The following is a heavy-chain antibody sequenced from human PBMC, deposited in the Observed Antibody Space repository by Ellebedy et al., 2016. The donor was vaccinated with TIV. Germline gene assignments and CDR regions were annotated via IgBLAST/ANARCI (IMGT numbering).Heavy chain of an antibody. V-gene: IGHV1-24*01. CDR1: GHTFTNYY. D-gene: IGHD3-10*02. CDR3: AAILWAYVIDI. J-gene: IGHJ3*02. CDR2: FDPGQAGT. Sequence: ASVKVSCKASGHTFTNYYIHWVRQAPGQGLEWMGSFDPGQAGTVYAQTFEGRLILTEDSSADTAYMQLSSLTVDDTAVYYCAAILWAYVIDIWGQGTMVAVSS.